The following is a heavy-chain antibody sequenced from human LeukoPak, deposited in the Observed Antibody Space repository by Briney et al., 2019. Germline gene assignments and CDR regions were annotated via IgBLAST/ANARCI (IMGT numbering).Heavy chain of an antibody. J-gene: IGHJ5*02. V-gene: IGHV3-23*01. Sequence: GGTLRLSCAASGFTFSSYGMSWVRQAPGKGLEWVSAISGSGGSTYYADSVKGGFTISRENSKNTLYMKMNSLRAEDTAVYYCAKDPRSGYRRFDPWGQGTLVTVSS. CDR1: GFTFSSYG. D-gene: IGHD6-13*01. CDR3: AKDPRSGYRRFDP. CDR2: ISGSGGST.